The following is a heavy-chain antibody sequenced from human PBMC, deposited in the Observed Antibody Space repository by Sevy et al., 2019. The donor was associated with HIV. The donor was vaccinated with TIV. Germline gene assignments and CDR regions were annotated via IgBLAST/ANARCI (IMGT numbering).Heavy chain of an antibody. D-gene: IGHD1-26*01. J-gene: IGHJ3*02. Sequence: GGSLRLSCAGSGFSFKNVWMTWVRQTPGKGLEWVGHAKRKSDGGSIDYGSPVNGRFTISRDDSKDMLYLQMSSLKTEDTGVYYCATVLVVGATGAFEIWGQGTMVTGSS. CDR2: AKRKSDGGSI. CDR3: ATVLVVGATGAFEI. V-gene: IGHV3-15*01. CDR1: GFSFKNVW.